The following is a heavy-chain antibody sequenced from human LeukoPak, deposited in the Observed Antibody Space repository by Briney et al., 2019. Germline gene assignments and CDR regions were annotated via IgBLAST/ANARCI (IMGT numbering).Heavy chain of an antibody. CDR2: INSDGSST. D-gene: IGHD3-10*01. V-gene: IGHV3-74*01. CDR1: GFSFSIYW. CDR3: ARGAGTGSYYDY. Sequence: TGGSLRLSCAASGFSFSIYWMHWVRQAPGKGLVWVSRINSDGSSTSYAESVEGRFTIPRDNAKKTVYLQISSLRAEDTAVYYCARGAGTGSYYDYWGQGTLVTVSS. J-gene: IGHJ4*02.